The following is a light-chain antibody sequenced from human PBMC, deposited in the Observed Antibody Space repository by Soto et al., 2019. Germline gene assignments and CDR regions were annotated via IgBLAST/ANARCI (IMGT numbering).Light chain of an antibody. J-gene: IGKJ1*01. CDR1: QSTANW. Sequence: IQMTQFPATLTASVGDRVTITCRASQSTANWLAWYQQKPGKAPKVVIYDASSLGSGVPSRFSGSGSGTEFTLTISSLQSEDFAVYYCQQYNNWPRTFGQGTKV. CDR2: DAS. V-gene: IGKV1-5*01. CDR3: QQYNNWPRT.